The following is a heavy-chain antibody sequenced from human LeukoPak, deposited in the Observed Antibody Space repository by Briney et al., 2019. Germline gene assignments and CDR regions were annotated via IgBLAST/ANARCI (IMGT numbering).Heavy chain of an antibody. V-gene: IGHV4-34*01. CDR2: IDHSGST. J-gene: IGHJ4*02. Sequence: SETLSLTPAVYGVSFSGYYWSWIPQPPGKRLKWIGEIDHSGSTNYNPSIKSRVTISADTSKNQSSLTLSSVTAAHTAVCSFVRVFRSSGYYRPFDYWVRGTLVSVCS. CDR3: VRVFRSSGYYRPFDY. CDR1: GVSFSGYY. D-gene: IGHD3-22*01.